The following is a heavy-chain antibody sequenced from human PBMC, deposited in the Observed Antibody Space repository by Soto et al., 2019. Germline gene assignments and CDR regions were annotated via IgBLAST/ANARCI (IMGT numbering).Heavy chain of an antibody. CDR1: GGSISSGDYY. Sequence: PSETLSLTCTVSGGSISSGDYYWSWIRQPPGKGLEWIGYIYYSGSTYYNPSLKSRVTISVDTSKNQFSLKLSSVTAADTAVYYCARDLRSYDILTGYSRWFDPWGQGTLVTVSS. CDR2: IYYSGST. CDR3: ARDLRSYDILTGYSRWFDP. J-gene: IGHJ5*02. D-gene: IGHD3-9*01. V-gene: IGHV4-30-4*01.